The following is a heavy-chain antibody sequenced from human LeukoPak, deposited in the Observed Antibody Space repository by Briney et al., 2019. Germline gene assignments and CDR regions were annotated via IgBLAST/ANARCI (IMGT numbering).Heavy chain of an antibody. CDR2: ISSSSTI. V-gene: IGHV3-48*01. J-gene: IGHJ4*02. D-gene: IGHD3-10*01. CDR1: GFTFSSYS. CDR3: ARADLWFGEYHFDY. Sequence: GGSLRLSCAASGFTFSSYSMNWVRQAPGKGLEWVSYISSSSTIYYADSVKGRFTISRDNAKNSLYLQMNSLRAEDTAVYYCARADLWFGEYHFDYWGQGTLVTVSS.